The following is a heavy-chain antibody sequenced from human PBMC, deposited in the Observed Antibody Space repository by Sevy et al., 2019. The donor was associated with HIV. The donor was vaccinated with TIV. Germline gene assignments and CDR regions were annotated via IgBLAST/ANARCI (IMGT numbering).Heavy chain of an antibody. J-gene: IGHJ6*02. CDR1: GFSFSSYA. CDR2: ILYDGSNK. V-gene: IGHV3-30*04. D-gene: IGHD3-16*01. CDR3: ARDGLGGFAQTLDV. Sequence: GGSLRLSCAASGFSFSSYAMLWVRQAPGKGLDWVALILYDGSNKYYADSVKGRFTISRDNAKNTLYLQMISLRPEDTAVYYWARDGLGGFAQTLDVWGQGTTVTVSS.